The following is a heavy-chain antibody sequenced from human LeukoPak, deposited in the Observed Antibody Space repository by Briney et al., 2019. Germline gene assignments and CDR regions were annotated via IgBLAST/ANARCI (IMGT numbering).Heavy chain of an antibody. CDR2: INPNSGGT. CDR1: GYTFTGYY. CDR3: ARSHSSGYYYVDWFDP. Sequence: GASVKVSCKASGYTFTGYYMHWVRQAPGQGLEWMGWINPNSGGTNYAQKFQGRVTMTRDTSISTAYMELSRLRSDDTAVYYCARSHSSGYYYVDWFDPWGQGTLVTVSS. D-gene: IGHD3-22*01. V-gene: IGHV1-2*02. J-gene: IGHJ5*02.